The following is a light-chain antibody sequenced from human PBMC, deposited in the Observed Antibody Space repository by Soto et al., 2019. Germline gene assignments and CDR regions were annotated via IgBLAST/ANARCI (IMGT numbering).Light chain of an antibody. Sequence: DIVMTQSPDSLAVSLGERATINCKSSQSVLFSSNNKNYLAWYQQKPGQPPKLLIYWASTRESGVPDRFSGSGSGTDFTLTISSLQAGDAAVYFCQQYYIPPLTFGGGTRLEI. CDR3: QQYYIPPLT. J-gene: IGKJ4*01. CDR2: WAS. V-gene: IGKV4-1*01. CDR1: QSVLFSSNNKNY.